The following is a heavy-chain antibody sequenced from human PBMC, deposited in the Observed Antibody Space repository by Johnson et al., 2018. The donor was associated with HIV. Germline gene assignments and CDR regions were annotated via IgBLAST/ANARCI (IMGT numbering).Heavy chain of an antibody. V-gene: IGHV3-13*01. D-gene: IGHD5-18*01. Sequence: VQVVESGGGLVQPGGSLRLSCVASGFTFSSYDMHWVRQATGKGLEWVSGIGTAGDTYYPGSVKGRFTISRENAKNSLYLQMNSLRVGDTAVYYCARSVDLHHLDTSGMGDAFDIWGQGTMVTVSS. CDR2: IGTAGDT. J-gene: IGHJ3*02. CDR3: ARSVDLHHLDTSGMGDAFDI. CDR1: GFTFSSYD.